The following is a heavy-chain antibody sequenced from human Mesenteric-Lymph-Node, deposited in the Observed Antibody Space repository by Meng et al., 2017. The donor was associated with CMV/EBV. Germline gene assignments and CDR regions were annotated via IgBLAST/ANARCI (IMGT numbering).Heavy chain of an antibody. CDR3: ARGSSSDWFDP. D-gene: IGHD6-13*01. CDR2: IYHSGTT. Sequence: LTCGVSGDSIISSNWWSWVRQPPGKGLEWIGGIYHSGTTNYNPSLKSRVTIAVDKSKNQFSLKLSSVTAADTAVYYCARGSSSDWFDPWGQGTLVTVSS. CDR1: GDSIISSNW. J-gene: IGHJ5*02. V-gene: IGHV4-4*02.